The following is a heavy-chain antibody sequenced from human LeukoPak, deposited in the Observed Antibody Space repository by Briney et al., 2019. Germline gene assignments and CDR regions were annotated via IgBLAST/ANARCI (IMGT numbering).Heavy chain of an antibody. Sequence: GGSLRLSCTASGFIFRDYVMSWVRQAPGKGPEWVAAIWRTGDWTHYVDSVKGRFTISRENAKNSLCLQMNGLRAGDTAVYYCARGSRYSGYPSDYWGQGTLVTVSS. CDR2: IWRTGDWT. CDR3: ARGSRYSGYPSDY. CDR1: GFIFRDYV. V-gene: IGHV3-23*05. D-gene: IGHD5-12*01. J-gene: IGHJ4*02.